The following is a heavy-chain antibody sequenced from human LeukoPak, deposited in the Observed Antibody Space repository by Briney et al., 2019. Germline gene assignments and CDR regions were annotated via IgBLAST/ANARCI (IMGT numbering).Heavy chain of an antibody. CDR2: MNPNSGHT. D-gene: IGHD3-22*01. CDR3: ARSNYYDSSGYFPTDY. J-gene: IGHJ4*02. V-gene: IGHV1-8*03. CDR1: GYTFTGYY. Sequence: ASVKVSCKASGYTFTGYYMHWVRQAPGQGLEWMGWMNPNSGHTDYAQKFQGRVTITRNTSLSTAYMELSSLRSEDTAVYYCARSNYYDSSGYFPTDYWGQGTLVTVSS.